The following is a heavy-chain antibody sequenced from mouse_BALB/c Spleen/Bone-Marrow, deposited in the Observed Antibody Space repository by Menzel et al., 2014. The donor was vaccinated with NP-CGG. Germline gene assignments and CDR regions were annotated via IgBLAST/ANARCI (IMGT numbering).Heavy chain of an antibody. CDR3: ARWRYYFDY. CDR2: IYPGDGDT. Sequence: QVQLQQFGAELARPGASVKLSCKASGYTFTSYWMQWVKQRPGQGLEWIGAIYPGDGDTRYTQKFKGKATLTVDKSSSTAYMQLSSMASEDSAVYYCARWRYYFDYWGQGTTLTVSS. D-gene: IGHD2-3*01. V-gene: IGHV1-87*01. J-gene: IGHJ2*01. CDR1: GYTFTSYW.